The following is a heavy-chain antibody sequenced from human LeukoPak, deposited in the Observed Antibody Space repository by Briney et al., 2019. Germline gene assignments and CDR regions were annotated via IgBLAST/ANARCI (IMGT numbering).Heavy chain of an antibody. D-gene: IGHD2-21*02. CDR3: SRGRLFGDY. J-gene: IGHJ4*02. CDR1: GFTFISYD. CDR2: ISGSAGTI. V-gene: IGHV3-48*03. Sequence: GGSLRLSCAASGFTFISYDTNWVRQAPGKGLEWVSYISGSAGTIYYADSVKGRFTISRDNAKNSLSLQMNSLRAEDTAVYYCSRGRLFGDYWGQGALVTVSS.